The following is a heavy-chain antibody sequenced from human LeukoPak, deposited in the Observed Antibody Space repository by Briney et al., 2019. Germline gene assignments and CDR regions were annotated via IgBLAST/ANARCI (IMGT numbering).Heavy chain of an antibody. CDR1: GLTLSSYE. CDR2: MSRSGTTI. CDR3: ATRVPYTGYKN. V-gene: IGHV3-48*03. J-gene: IGHJ4*02. Sequence: GGSLRLSCTISGLTLSSYELNWVRQAPGKGLEWVSYMSRSGTTIYYADSVKGRFTISRDNAKNSLYLQMNSLRVEDTAVYYCATRVPYTGYKNWGQGTPVTVSS. D-gene: IGHD5-24*01.